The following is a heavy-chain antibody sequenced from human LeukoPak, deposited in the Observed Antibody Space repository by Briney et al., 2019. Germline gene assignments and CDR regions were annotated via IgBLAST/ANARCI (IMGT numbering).Heavy chain of an antibody. J-gene: IGHJ3*02. CDR2: IKGEIDGGTT. CDR3: TTGGNVIVAGTRAFDI. V-gene: IGHV3-15*07. D-gene: IGHD5-12*01. CDR1: YFTFTDTW. Sequence: GGSLRLSCAASYFTFTDTWMNWVRQAPGKGLEWVGRIKGEIDGGTTDYAAPVQGRFTISRDDSQAIVYLQMNSLKTEDTAVYYCTTGGNVIVAGTRAFDIWGQGTLVTVSS.